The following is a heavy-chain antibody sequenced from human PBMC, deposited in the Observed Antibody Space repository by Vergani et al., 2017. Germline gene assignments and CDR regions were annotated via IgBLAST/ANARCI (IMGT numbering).Heavy chain of an antibody. V-gene: IGHV4-39*01. CDR1: GGSISSSSYY. J-gene: IGHJ4*02. CDR3: AGLRSDILTTD. D-gene: IGHD3-9*01. Sequence: QLQLQESGPGLVKPSETLSLTCTVSGGSISSSSYYWGWIRQPPGKGLEWIGSIYYSGSTYYNPSLKSRVTITVDTSKNQFSLKLSSVTAADTAVYYCAGLRSDILTTDWGQGTLVTVSS. CDR2: IYYSGST.